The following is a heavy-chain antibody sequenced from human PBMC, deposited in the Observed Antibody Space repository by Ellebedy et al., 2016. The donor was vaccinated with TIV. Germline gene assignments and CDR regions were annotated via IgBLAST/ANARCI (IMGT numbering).Heavy chain of an antibody. CDR1: GFSLSTSGMC. D-gene: IGHD3-3*01. CDR2: IDWDDDK. Sequence: SGPTLVKPTQTLTLTCTFSGFSLSTSGMCVSWIRQPPGKALEWLALIDWDDDKYYSTSLKTRLTISKDTSKNQVVLTMTSMDPVDTATYYCAREYYDFWSGSYTFDYWGQGTLVTVSS. J-gene: IGHJ4*02. CDR3: AREYYDFWSGSYTFDY. V-gene: IGHV2-70*01.